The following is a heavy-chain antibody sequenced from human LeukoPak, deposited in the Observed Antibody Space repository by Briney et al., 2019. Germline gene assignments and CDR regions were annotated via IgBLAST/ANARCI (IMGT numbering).Heavy chain of an antibody. D-gene: IGHD2-15*01. CDR3: ARDLVDCSGGSCYVFPGAPLYI. CDR2: ISAYNGNT. CDR1: GYTFTSYG. V-gene: IGHV1-18*01. J-gene: IGHJ3*02. Sequence: ASVKVSCKASGYTFTSYGISWVRQAPGQGLEWMGWISAYNGNTNYAQKLQGRVTMTTDTSTSTAYMELRSLRSDDTAVYYCARDLVDCSGGSCYVFPGAPLYIWGQGTMVTVSS.